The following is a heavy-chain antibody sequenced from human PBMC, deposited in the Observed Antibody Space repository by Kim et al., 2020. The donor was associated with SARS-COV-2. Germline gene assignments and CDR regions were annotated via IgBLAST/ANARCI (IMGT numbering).Heavy chain of an antibody. CDR2: INPDGSQR. Sequence: GGSLRLSCVASGFTFRTYWMTWVRQAPGKGLEWVTNINPDGSQRDYEDSVRGRFTISRDNAKKSLYLQMNSLRADDTAVYFCGKSGLTSAFEIWGQGTVVTVSS. CDR1: GFTFRTYW. D-gene: IGHD3-10*01. V-gene: IGHV3-7*01. J-gene: IGHJ3*02. CDR3: GKSGLTSAFEI.